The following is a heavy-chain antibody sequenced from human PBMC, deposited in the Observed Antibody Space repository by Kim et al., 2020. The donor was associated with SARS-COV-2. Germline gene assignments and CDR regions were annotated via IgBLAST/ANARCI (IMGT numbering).Heavy chain of an antibody. D-gene: IGHD5-18*01. CDR1: GFTFSSYW. V-gene: IGHV3-7*01. CDR2: IKQDGSEK. Sequence: GGSLRLSCAASGFTFSSYWMSWVRQAPGKGLEWVANIKQDGSEKYYVDSVKGRFTISRDNAKNSLYLQMNSLRAEDTAVYYCARDRWIQLSLFDYWGQGTLVTVSS. J-gene: IGHJ4*02. CDR3: ARDRWIQLSLFDY.